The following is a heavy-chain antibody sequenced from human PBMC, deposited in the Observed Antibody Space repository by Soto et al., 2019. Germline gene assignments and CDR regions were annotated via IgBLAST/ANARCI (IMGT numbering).Heavy chain of an antibody. Sequence: VQLVQSGAEVRKPGSSVKVSCKASGGTFSRYAINWVRQAPGQGLEWMGGIIPMFGTTNYAQKFKGRVTITADESTSTVYMELNTLRSADAAVYYCARASIHGSSWYFWFDTWGQGTLVTVSS. V-gene: IGHV1-69*01. D-gene: IGHD6-13*01. CDR1: GGTFSRYA. CDR2: IIPMFGTT. CDR3: ARASIHGSSWYFWFDT. J-gene: IGHJ5*01.